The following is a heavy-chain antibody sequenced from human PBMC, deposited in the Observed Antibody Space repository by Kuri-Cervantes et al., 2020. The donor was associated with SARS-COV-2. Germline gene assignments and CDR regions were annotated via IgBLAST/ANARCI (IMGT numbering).Heavy chain of an antibody. D-gene: IGHD3-10*01. CDR3: AKGISWFGELNIGVPYYYGMDV. V-gene: IGHV3-23*01. J-gene: IGHJ6*02. CDR2: ISGSGGST. Sequence: GESLKISCAASGFTFSSYAMSWVRQAPGKGLEWVSAISGSGGSTYYADSVKGRFTISRGNSKNTLYLQMNSLGAEDTAVYYCAKGISWFGELNIGVPYYYGMDVWGQGTTVTVSS. CDR1: GFTFSSYA.